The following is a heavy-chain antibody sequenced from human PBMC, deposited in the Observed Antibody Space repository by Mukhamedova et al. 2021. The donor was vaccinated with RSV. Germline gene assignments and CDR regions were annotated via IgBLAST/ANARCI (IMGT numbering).Heavy chain of an antibody. CDR2: GGTT. J-gene: IGHJ4*02. CDR3: TSPYDFWSGYYFDY. D-gene: IGHD3-3*01. V-gene: IGHV3-49*02. Sequence: GGTTEYAASVKGRFTISRDDSKSIAYLQMNSLKTEDTAVHYCTSPYDFWSGYYFDYWGQGTLVTVSS.